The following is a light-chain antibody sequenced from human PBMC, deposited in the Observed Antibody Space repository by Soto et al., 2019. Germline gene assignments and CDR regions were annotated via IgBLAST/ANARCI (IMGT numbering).Light chain of an antibody. CDR1: QDIRKD. J-gene: IGKJ2*01. Sequence: AIQMTQSPSSLSASVGDRVTITCRASQDIRKDLAWYQQKPGKAPQILIYGASTLQTGVASRFSGSGSATDFTLTISSLQPEDSAAYYCLQDYNSPFTFGPGTKLDIK. V-gene: IGKV1-6*01. CDR3: LQDYNSPFT. CDR2: GAS.